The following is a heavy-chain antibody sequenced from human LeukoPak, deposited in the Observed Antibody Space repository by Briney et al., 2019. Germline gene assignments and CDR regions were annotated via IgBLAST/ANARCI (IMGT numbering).Heavy chain of an antibody. CDR1: GGTLSSYA. CDR3: ARSPRITGSLDYYYYMGV. CDR2: IIPMFGTA. V-gene: IGHV1-69*05. D-gene: IGHD1-20*01. Sequence: SVKVSCKASGGTLSSYAFNWVRQAPGQGLEWMGGIIPMFGTATYAQNLQGRVTITTDESTTTTYMELSSLRAEDTAVYYCARSPRITGSLDYYYYMGVWGKGTTVTVSS. J-gene: IGHJ6*03.